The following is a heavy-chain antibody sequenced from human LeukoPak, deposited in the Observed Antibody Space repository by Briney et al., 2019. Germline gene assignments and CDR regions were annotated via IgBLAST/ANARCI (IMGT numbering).Heavy chain of an antibody. Sequence: GGSLRLSCAASGFTFSNAWMGWVRQAPGKGLEWVANIKQDGIEKYYVDSVKGRFTISRDNAKNALYLQMNSLRAEDTAIYYCTRVPYGDYWSSDYWGQGTLVTVSS. V-gene: IGHV3-7*01. D-gene: IGHD4-17*01. J-gene: IGHJ4*02. CDR2: IKQDGIEK. CDR1: GFTFSNAW. CDR3: TRVPYGDYWSSDY.